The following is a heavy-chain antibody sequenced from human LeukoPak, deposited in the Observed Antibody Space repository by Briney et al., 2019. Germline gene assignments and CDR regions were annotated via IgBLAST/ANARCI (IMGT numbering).Heavy chain of an antibody. CDR1: GYTLTELS. Sequence: ASVKVSCKVSGYTLTELSMHWVRQAPGKGLEWMGGFDPEDGETIYAQKLQGRVTMTEDTSTDTAYMELSSLRSEDTAVYYCATGAVVTPTYYYYYGMDVWGQGTTVTVSS. D-gene: IGHD4-23*01. CDR3: ATGAVVTPTYYYYYGMDV. V-gene: IGHV1-24*01. J-gene: IGHJ6*02. CDR2: FDPEDGET.